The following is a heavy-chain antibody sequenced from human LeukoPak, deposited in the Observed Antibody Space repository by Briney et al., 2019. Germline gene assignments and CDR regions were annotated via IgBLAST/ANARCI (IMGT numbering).Heavy chain of an antibody. D-gene: IGHD1/OR15-1a*01. Sequence: SETLSLTCGVYGGSFGDYHWSWIRRPPGKGLEWIGEINHSGTTHYNPSLKHKVTMSVDTSKTQFSLKFISVTAADTAVYYCARGPNNDDAFDIWGQGTMVTVSS. V-gene: IGHV4-34*01. CDR3: ARGPNNDDAFDI. CDR2: INHSGTT. J-gene: IGHJ3*02. CDR1: GGSFGDYH.